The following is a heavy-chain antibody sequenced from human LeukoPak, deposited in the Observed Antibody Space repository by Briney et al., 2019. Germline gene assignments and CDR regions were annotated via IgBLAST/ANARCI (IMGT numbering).Heavy chain of an antibody. J-gene: IGHJ2*01. CDR1: GLTFNTYW. Sequence: GGYLRLSCGASGLTFNTYWIHWVRQAPGKGLVWVSQIKFDGSLASYADSVMGRFTISRDNTKNTLYLQMNSLGTEDTAVYYCVTGHYDSRMYFDLWGRGTLVIVSS. CDR2: IKFDGSLA. CDR3: VTGHYDSRMYFDL. V-gene: IGHV3-74*01. D-gene: IGHD3-22*01.